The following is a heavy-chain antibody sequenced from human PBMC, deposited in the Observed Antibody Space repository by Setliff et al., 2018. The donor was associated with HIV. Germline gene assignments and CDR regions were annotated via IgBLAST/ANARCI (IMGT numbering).Heavy chain of an antibody. CDR2: IFHSGSN. Sequence: NPSETLSLTCAVSDASFSSGSYYWSWIRQRPGKGLEWIGYIFHSGSNSSNPSLNSRIAISIDTSKNQFSLKLRSVTAADTAVYYCATSPAGEILGSRPFYFDYWGQGTLVTVSS. J-gene: IGHJ4*02. CDR1: DASFSSGSYY. V-gene: IGHV4-31*11. D-gene: IGHD3-10*01. CDR3: ATSPAGEILGSRPFYFDY.